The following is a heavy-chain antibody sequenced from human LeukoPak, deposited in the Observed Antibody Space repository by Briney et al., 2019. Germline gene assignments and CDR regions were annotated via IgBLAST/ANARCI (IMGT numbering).Heavy chain of an antibody. CDR3: ATQGIAVAGEGYYFDY. J-gene: IGHJ4*02. D-gene: IGHD6-19*01. CDR1: GYTLTELS. V-gene: IGHV1-24*01. Sequence: ASVKASCKVSGYTLTELSMHWVRQAPGKGLEWMGGFDPEDGETIYAQKSQGRVTMTEDTSTDTAYMELSSLRSEDTAVYYCATQGIAVAGEGYYFDYWGQGTLVTVSS. CDR2: FDPEDGET.